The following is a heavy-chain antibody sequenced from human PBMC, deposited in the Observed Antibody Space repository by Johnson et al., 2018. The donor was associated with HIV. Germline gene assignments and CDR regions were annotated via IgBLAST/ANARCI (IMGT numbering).Heavy chain of an antibody. V-gene: IGHV3-48*01. D-gene: IGHD3-10*01. CDR2: ISSSGSTI. CDR1: GFTFSSYA. J-gene: IGHJ3*02. Sequence: VQLVESGGGLVQPGGSLRLSCAASGFTFSSYAMSWVRQAPGKGLEWISYISSSGSTIYYADSVKGRFTISRDNSKNTLYLQMNSLRAEDTAVYYCARDWTSSLLTYMASYAFDIWGQGTTVTVSS. CDR3: ARDWTSSLLTYMASYAFDI.